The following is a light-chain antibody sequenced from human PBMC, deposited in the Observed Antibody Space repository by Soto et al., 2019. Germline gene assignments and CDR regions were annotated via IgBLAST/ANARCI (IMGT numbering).Light chain of an antibody. Sequence: EIVLTQSPGTLSLSPGERATLSCRASQTGRNNFLAWYQQKPGQAPRLLIDDASSRATGIPDRFSGSGSATDFTLTIARLEPEDFAVYYCQQCSTSPLTFGGGTTVQIK. CDR2: DAS. V-gene: IGKV3-20*01. CDR3: QQCSTSPLT. CDR1: QTGRNNF. J-gene: IGKJ4*01.